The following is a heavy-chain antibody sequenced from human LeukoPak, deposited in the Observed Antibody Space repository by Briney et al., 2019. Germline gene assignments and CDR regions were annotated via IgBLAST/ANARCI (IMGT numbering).Heavy chain of an antibody. CDR2: IYYSGST. D-gene: IGHD5-12*01. CDR3: ARQAPRYSGYDRLLHFDP. V-gene: IGHV4-39*01. J-gene: IGHJ5*02. CDR1: GGSISSSTYY. Sequence: SETLSLTCTVSGGSISSSTYYWGWIRQPPGKGLEWIGSIYYSGSTYYNPSLKSRGTISVDTSKNQFSLKVSSVTAADTAVYYWARQAPRYSGYDRLLHFDPWGQGTLVTVAS.